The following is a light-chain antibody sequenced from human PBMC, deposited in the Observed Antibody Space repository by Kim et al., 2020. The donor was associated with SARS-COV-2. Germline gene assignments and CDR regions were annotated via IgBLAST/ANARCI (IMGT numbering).Light chain of an antibody. CDR3: LHDYNYPLT. CDR2: AAS. CDR1: QDIKND. J-gene: IGKJ4*01. V-gene: IGKV1-6*01. Sequence: ASVGDRVTITGRASQDIKNDLDWYQQKPGKAPKLLIYAASSLQSGVPSRFSGSGSGRDFTLTISSLQPEDFATYYCLHDYNYPLTFGGGTKVDIK.